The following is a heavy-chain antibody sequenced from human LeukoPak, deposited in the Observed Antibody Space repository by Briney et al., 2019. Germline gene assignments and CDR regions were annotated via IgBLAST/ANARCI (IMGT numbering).Heavy chain of an antibody. CDR1: GFTVNNNF. J-gene: IGHJ4*02. Sequence: GGSLRLSCAVSGFTVNNNFMSWVRQAPGKGLEWVSVIYSGGSTYYTDSVKGRFTISRDNSKNTLYLQMNSLRAEDTAVYYCARAGSYYPFDYWGQGTLVTVSS. CDR3: ARAGSYYPFDY. V-gene: IGHV3-66*01. CDR2: IYSGGST. D-gene: IGHD3-10*01.